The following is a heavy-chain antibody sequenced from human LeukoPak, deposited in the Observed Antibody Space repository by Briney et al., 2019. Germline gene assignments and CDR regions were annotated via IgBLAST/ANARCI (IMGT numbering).Heavy chain of an antibody. CDR2: ISGSGGST. D-gene: IGHD3-22*01. CDR1: GFTFSSYG. J-gene: IGHJ4*02. CDR3: TTTIVVVIPNTDY. Sequence: PGGSLRLSCAASGFTFSSYGMSWVRQAPGKGLEWVSAISGSGGSTYYADSVKGRFTISRDNSKNTLYLQMNSLKTEDTAVYYCTTTIVVVIPNTDYWGQGTLVTVSS. V-gene: IGHV3-23*01.